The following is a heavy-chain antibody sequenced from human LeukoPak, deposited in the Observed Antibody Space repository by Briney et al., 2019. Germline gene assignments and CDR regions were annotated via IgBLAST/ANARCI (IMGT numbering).Heavy chain of an antibody. Sequence: ASVKVSCKASGYTFTAYYMHWVRQAPGQGLEWMGWINPNSGGTNYAQKFQGRVTMTRDTSISTAYMELSRLRSDDTAVYYCARGGPPSRIAVAGKAPDYWGQGTLVTVSS. V-gene: IGHV1-2*02. J-gene: IGHJ4*02. D-gene: IGHD6-19*01. CDR3: ARGGPPSRIAVAGKAPDY. CDR2: INPNSGGT. CDR1: GYTFTAYY.